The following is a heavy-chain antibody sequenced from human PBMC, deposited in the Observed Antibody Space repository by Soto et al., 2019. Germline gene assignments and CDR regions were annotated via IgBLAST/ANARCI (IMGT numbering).Heavy chain of an antibody. J-gene: IGHJ4*02. CDR1: GFTFSSYA. Sequence: GGSLRLSCAASGFTFSSYAMSWVRQAPGKGLEWVSAISGSGGSTYYADSVKGRFTISRDNSKNTLYLQMNSLRAEDRAVYYCAKGGLLWFGEFTGFDYWGQGALVTVSS. CDR3: AKGGLLWFGEFTGFDY. CDR2: ISGSGGST. D-gene: IGHD3-10*01. V-gene: IGHV3-23*01.